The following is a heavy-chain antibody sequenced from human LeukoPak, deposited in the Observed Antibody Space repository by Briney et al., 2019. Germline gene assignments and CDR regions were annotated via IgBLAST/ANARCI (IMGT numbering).Heavy chain of an antibody. V-gene: IGHV3-21*06. CDR2: ISTDSNT. D-gene: IGHD2-21*02. CDR3: SRGGTYCGADCYGTKY. CDR1: GFIFSRYS. J-gene: IGHJ4*02. Sequence: PGGSLRLSCAASGFIFSRYSMNWVRLAPGKGLEWVSSISTDSNTYYPDSMKGRFTISRDNAKNSLYLQINSLRVEDTAVYYCSRGGTYCGADCYGTKYWGQGTLVTVSS.